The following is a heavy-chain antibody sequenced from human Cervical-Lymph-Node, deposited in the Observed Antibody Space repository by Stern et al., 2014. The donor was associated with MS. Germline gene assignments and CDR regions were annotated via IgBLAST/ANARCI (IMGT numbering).Heavy chain of an antibody. CDR1: GFTFSSYA. CDR2: ISSNGGST. CDR3: ARGVTYCGGDCYGWYFDL. D-gene: IGHD2-21*02. V-gene: IGHV3-64*01. Sequence: EVQLVESGGGLVQPGGSLRLSWAASGFTFSSYAMHWVRQAPGKGLEYVSVISSNGGSTYYANSVKGRFTISRDNSKNTLYLHMGSLRVEDMAVYYCARGVTYCGGDCYGWYFDLWGRGTLVTVSS. J-gene: IGHJ2*01.